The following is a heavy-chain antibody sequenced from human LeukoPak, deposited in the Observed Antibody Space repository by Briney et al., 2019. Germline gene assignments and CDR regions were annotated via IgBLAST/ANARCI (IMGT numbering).Heavy chain of an antibody. CDR3: AKDYSSSWYFDY. D-gene: IGHD6-13*01. CDR2: ILYDGSDK. J-gene: IGHJ4*02. Sequence: PGRSLRLSCVASGFTFSHYTLHWVRQAPGEGLEWVTLILYDGSDKYYADSVKGRFTISRDDSKNTLYLQMNSLRAEDTAVYYCAKDYSSSWYFDYWGQGTLVTVSS. V-gene: IGHV3-30-3*01. CDR1: GFTFSHYT.